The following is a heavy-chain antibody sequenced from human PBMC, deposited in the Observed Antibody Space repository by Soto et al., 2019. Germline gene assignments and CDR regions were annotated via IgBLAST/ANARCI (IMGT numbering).Heavy chain of an antibody. CDR2: ISASKGNA. J-gene: IGHJ4*02. Sequence: ASVKVSCKASGYTFTSYGISWVRQAPGQGLEWMGWISASKGNANYAQKLQGRVTMTTDTSTSTAYMELRSLRSDDTAMYYCAKDWRELIWGQGTLVTVSS. V-gene: IGHV1-18*01. CDR1: GYTFTSYG. D-gene: IGHD1-26*01. CDR3: AKDWRELI.